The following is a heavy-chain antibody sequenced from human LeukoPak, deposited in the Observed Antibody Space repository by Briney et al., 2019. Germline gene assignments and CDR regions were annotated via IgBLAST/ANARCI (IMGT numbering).Heavy chain of an antibody. CDR1: GGSFSGYY. CDR2: INHSGST. J-gene: IGHJ5*02. D-gene: IGHD5-18*01. CDR3: ARGRGYSYGYGGHWFDP. Sequence: SETLSLTCAVYGGSFSGYYWSWIRQPPGKGLEWIGEINHSGSTNYNPSLKSRVTISVDTSKNQFSLKLSSVTAADTAVYYCARGRGYSYGYGGHWFDPWGQGTLVTVSS. V-gene: IGHV4-34*01.